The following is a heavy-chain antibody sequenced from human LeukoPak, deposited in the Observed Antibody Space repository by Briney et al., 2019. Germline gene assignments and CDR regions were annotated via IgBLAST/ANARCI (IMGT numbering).Heavy chain of an antibody. V-gene: IGHV4-4*02. CDR3: ARSAMYYYDSSGFGAFDI. CDR1: GGSISSSNW. J-gene: IGHJ3*02. CDR2: IYHSGST. Sequence: SGTLSLTCAVSGGSISSSNWWSWVRQPPGKGLEWIGEIYHSGSTNYNPSLKSRVTISVDKSKNQFSLKLSSVTAADTAVYYCARSAMYYYDSSGFGAFDIWGQGNNGHRLF. D-gene: IGHD3-22*01.